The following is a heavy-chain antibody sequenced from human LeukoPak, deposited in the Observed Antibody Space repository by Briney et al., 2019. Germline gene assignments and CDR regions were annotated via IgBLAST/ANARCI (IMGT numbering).Heavy chain of an antibody. CDR3: ARVGDYNQVYFDY. J-gene: IGHJ4*02. V-gene: IGHV3-64*01. CDR1: GFTFSSYA. CDR2: ISSNGGST. D-gene: IGHD4-17*01. Sequence: GGSLRLSCAASGFTFSSYAMHWVRQAPGKGLEYVSAISSNGGSTYYANSVKGRFTISRDNSKNTLYLQMGSLRAEDMAVYYCARVGDYNQVYFDYWGQGTLVTVSS.